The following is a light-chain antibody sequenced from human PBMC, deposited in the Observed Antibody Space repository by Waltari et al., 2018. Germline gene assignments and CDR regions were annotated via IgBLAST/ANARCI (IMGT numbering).Light chain of an antibody. Sequence: DIVMTQSPLSLPVTPGEPAALSCRASQSLLHRNGYNYLEWYLQKAGQSPQLLVYLGSNRASGVPDRFSGSGSGTDFTLKISRVEAEDVGVYYCMQALQTPLFTFGPGTKVDIK. J-gene: IGKJ3*01. CDR2: LGS. CDR1: QSLLHRNGYNY. V-gene: IGKV2-28*01. CDR3: MQALQTPLFT.